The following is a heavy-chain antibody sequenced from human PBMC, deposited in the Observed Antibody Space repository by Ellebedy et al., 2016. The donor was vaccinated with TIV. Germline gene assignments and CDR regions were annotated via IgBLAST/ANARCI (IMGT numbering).Heavy chain of an antibody. J-gene: IGHJ4*02. CDR2: ISGSAGST. D-gene: IGHD4-17*01. Sequence: ETLSLTCTASGFTFSNYAMYWVRQAPGKGLEWVSSISGSAGSTYDADSVKGRFTISRDNSKNTLYLQMNSLRAEETAVYYCSRHTDYALDYWGQGALVTVSS. V-gene: IGHV3-23*01. CDR1: GFTFSNYA. CDR3: SRHTDYALDY.